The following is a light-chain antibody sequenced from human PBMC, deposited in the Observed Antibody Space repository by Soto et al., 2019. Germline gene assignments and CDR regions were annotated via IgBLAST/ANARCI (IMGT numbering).Light chain of an antibody. V-gene: IGKV3-20*01. CDR2: GAS. CDR1: QSVSSHY. J-gene: IGKJ2*01. Sequence: EIVLTQSPGTLSLSPGERATLSCRASQSVSSHYLAWYQQKPAQAPRLLICGASNRATGIPDRFSGSGSGTDFTLTISRLEPEDFAVYYCQLYGSSSYTFGRGTKLEIK. CDR3: QLYGSSSYT.